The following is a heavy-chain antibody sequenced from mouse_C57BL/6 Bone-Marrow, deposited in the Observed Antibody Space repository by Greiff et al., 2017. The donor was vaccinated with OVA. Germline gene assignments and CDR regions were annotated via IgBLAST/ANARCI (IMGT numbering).Heavy chain of an antibody. CDR3: ARESLPSYAMDY. CDR2: INPGSGGT. Sequence: QVQLQQSGAELVRPGTSVKVSCKASGYAFTNYLIEWVKQRPGQGLEWIGVINPGSGGTNYNEKFKGKATLTADKSSSTAYMQLSSLTSEDSAVYFCARESLPSYAMDYWGQGTSVTVSS. V-gene: IGHV1-54*01. CDR1: GYAFTNYL. J-gene: IGHJ4*01. D-gene: IGHD6-5*01.